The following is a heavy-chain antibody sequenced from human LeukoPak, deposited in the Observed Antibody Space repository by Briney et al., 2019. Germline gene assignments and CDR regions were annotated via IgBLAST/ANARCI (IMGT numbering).Heavy chain of an antibody. D-gene: IGHD2-21*02. CDR3: TRHQPLAYCGGDCYSGAFDY. CDR1: GFTFSASG. V-gene: IGHV3-73*01. J-gene: IGHJ4*02. Sequence: GGSLRLSCAASGFTFSASGIHWVRQASGKGLEWVGRIRSKANSYATAYAASVKGRFTISRDDSKNTAYLQMNSLKTEDTAVYYCTRHQPLAYCGGDCYSGAFDYWGQGTLVTVSS. CDR2: IRSKANSYAT.